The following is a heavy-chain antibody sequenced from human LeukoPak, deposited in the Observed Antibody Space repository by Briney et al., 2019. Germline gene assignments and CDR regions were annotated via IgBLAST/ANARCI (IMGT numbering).Heavy chain of an antibody. CDR2: IYLGDSDT. CDR1: GFTSTNSW. J-gene: IGHJ4*02. CDR3: VRHPSYTRGWPLDY. Sequence: GESLKISCKGSGFTSTNSWIAWVRQVPGKGLEWMGIIYLGDSDTRYSPSLQGQVTISADKSITTAYLQWSSLKASDTAIYYCVRHPSYTRGWPLDYWGQGTLVTVSS. V-gene: IGHV5-51*01. D-gene: IGHD6-19*01.